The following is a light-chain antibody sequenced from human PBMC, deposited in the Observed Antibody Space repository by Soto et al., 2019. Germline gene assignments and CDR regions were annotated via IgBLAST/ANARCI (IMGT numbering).Light chain of an antibody. CDR1: SSDVGVYNY. J-gene: IGLJ1*01. CDR3: SSYTSSSPNV. V-gene: IGLV2-14*01. Sequence: QSALTQPASVSGSPGQSITISRTGTSSDVGVYNYVSWYQQHPGKAPKLMIYEVSNRPSGVSNRFSGSKSGNMASLTISGLQAEDEADYYCSSYTSSSPNVFGTGTKVTV. CDR2: EVS.